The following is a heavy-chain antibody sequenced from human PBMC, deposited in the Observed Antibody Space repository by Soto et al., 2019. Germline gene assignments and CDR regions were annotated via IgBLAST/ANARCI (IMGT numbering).Heavy chain of an antibody. D-gene: IGHD1-1*01. V-gene: IGHV4-34*01. CDR1: GGSFREYY. CDR2: INQSGTT. J-gene: IGHJ5*02. CDR3: VRDGTKTLRDWFDP. Sequence: SETLSLTCAVGGGSFREYYWSWIRQPPGKGLEWIGEINQSGTTDYNPSLKSRVMMSVDTSKKQFSLKLRSVTAADTAVYYCVRDGTKTLRDWFDPWGQGISVTVSS.